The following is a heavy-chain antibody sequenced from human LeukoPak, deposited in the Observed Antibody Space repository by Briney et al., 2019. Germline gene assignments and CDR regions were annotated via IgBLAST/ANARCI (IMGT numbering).Heavy chain of an antibody. Sequence: SVKVSCKASGGTFSSYAISWVRQAPGQGLEWMGGIIPIFGTANYAQKFQGRVTITADKSTSTAYMELSSLRSEDTAVYYCARSLDYYDSSGYFSIDYWGQGTLVTVSS. D-gene: IGHD3-22*01. V-gene: IGHV1-69*06. CDR1: GGTFSSYA. J-gene: IGHJ4*02. CDR2: IIPIFGTA. CDR3: ARSLDYYDSSGYFSIDY.